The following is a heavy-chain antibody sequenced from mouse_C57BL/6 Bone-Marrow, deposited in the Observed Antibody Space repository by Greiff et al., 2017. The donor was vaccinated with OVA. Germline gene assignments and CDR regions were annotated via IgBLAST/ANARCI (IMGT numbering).Heavy chain of an antibody. CDR2: INPNNGGT. Sequence: VQLQQSGPELVKPGASVKIPCKASGYTFTDYNMDWVKQSPGKSLEWIGDINPNNGGTIYNQKFKGKATLTVDKSSSTAYMELRSLTSEDTAVYYCATYDNYVRFAYWGQGTLVTVSA. V-gene: IGHV1-18*01. D-gene: IGHD2-1*01. J-gene: IGHJ3*01. CDR3: ATYDNYVRFAY. CDR1: GYTFTDYN.